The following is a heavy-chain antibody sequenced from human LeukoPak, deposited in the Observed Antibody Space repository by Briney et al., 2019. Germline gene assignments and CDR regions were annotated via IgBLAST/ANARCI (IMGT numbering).Heavy chain of an antibody. CDR3: ARGGMITFGGVIVSGTPGAFDI. D-gene: IGHD3-16*02. Sequence: GGSLRLSCAASGFTFSSYAMHWVRQAPGKGLEWVAVISYDGSNKYYADSVKGRFTISGDNSKNTLYLQMNGLRAEDTAVYYCARGGMITFGGVIVSGTPGAFDIWGQGTMVTVSS. CDR2: ISYDGSNK. V-gene: IGHV3-30-3*01. CDR1: GFTFSSYA. J-gene: IGHJ3*02.